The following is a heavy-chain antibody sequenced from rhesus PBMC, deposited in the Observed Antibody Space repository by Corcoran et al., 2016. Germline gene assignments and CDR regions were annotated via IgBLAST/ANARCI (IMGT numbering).Heavy chain of an antibody. V-gene: IGHV3-37*01. D-gene: IGHD2-15*01. CDR2: FSQPMYRNT. J-gene: IGHJ1*01. CDR1: GFTFSDYW. CDR3: ATYPTSEYGEF. Sequence: EVQLVESGGGLVQPGGSLRLSCVASGFTFSDYWVAWVRQATGEGLEWVSMFSQPMYRNTYFLYPVKWRFSNSRDKAKYTLYLQMNSRRAGDTTVYYCATYPTSEYGEFWGLGALVTVSS.